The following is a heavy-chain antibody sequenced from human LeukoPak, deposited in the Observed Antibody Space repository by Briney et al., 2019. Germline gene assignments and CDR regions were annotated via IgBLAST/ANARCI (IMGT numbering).Heavy chain of an antibody. Sequence: ASVKVSCTASGYTFTNNGINWVRQATGQGVEWMGWVSPDSGDTGYAPNFRGRVTMTTDTSINTAYMELTSLTSEDTAIYYCTRGRAAGDWGQGTLVTVSS. J-gene: IGHJ4*02. CDR2: VSPDSGDT. CDR3: TRGRAAGD. CDR1: GYTFTNNG. D-gene: IGHD6-19*01. V-gene: IGHV1-8*01.